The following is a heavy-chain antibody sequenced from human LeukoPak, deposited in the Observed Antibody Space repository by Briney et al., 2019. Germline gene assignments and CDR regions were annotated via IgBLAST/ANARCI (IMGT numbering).Heavy chain of an antibody. D-gene: IGHD3-22*01. CDR2: IWYDGSNK. J-gene: IGHJ4*02. Sequence: GRSLRLSCAASGFTFSSYGMHWVRQAPGKGLEWVAVIWYDGSNKYYADSVKGRFTISRDNSKNTLYLQMSSLRAEDTAVYYCAREHYDSSGYYYFDYWGQGTLVTVSS. CDR3: AREHYDSSGYYYFDY. CDR1: GFTFSSYG. V-gene: IGHV3-33*01.